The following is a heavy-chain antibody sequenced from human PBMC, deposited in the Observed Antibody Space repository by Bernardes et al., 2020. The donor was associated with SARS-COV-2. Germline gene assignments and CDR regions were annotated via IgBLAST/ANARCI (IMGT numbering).Heavy chain of an antibody. CDR1: GGSISSSNYY. J-gene: IGHJ6*02. Sequence: SETLSLTCTVSGGSISSSNYYWGWIRQSPGKGLEWIGSIYSSGSSYYNPSLKSRVTISVDTSKNQFSLKLSSVTAADTAVYYCARSNSGSYYRYYYYGMDVWGQGTTVTVSS. V-gene: IGHV4-39*07. CDR3: ARSNSGSYYRYYYYGMDV. CDR2: IYSSGSS. D-gene: IGHD1-26*01.